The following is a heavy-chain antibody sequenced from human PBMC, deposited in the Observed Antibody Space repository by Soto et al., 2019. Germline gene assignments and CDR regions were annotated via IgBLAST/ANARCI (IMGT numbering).Heavy chain of an antibody. J-gene: IGHJ4*02. CDR2: IYHSGST. D-gene: IGHD4-17*01. Sequence: PSETLCLRWTVAGGSSGSYGGSWIRQPPGKGLEWIGYIYHSGSTNYNPSLKSRVTISVDRSKNQFSLKPSSVTAADTAVYYCARSQTTVTSYDYWGQGTLVTSPQ. CDR3: ARSQTTVTSYDY. CDR1: GGSSGSYG. V-gene: IGHV4-59*12.